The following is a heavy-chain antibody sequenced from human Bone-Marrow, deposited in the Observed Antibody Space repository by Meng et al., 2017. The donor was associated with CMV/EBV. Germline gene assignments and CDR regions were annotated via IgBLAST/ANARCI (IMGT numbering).Heavy chain of an antibody. V-gene: IGHV3-74*01. D-gene: IGHD1-26*01. CDR1: GFIFSGFW. CDR3: TRVAGPIVGGTRDFDY. J-gene: IGHJ4*02. Sequence: SGFIFSGFWMHWVRQVPGKGLVWVSYIDTDGSRTTYADSVKGRFTISRDNAKNTVFLQMNSLRVEDTAVYYCTRVAGPIVGGTRDFDYWGQGILVTVSS. CDR2: IDTDGSRT.